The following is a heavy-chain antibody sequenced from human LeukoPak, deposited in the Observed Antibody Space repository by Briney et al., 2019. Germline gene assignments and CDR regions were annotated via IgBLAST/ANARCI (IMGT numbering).Heavy chain of an antibody. J-gene: IGHJ6*03. V-gene: IGHV1-69*06. D-gene: IGHD6-13*01. Sequence: SVKVSCKASGGTFSSYAISWVRQAPGQGLEWMGGIIPIFGTANYAQKFQGRVTITADKSTSTAYMELSSLRSEDTAVYYCARATFGYSSSWPPYYYYYYMDVWGKGTTVTVSS. CDR1: GGTFSSYA. CDR3: ARATFGYSSSWPPYYYYYYMDV. CDR2: IIPIFGTA.